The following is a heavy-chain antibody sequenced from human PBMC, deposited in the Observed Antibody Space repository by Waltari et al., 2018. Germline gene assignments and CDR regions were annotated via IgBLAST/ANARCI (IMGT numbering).Heavy chain of an antibody. CDR3: AREGYDAFDI. D-gene: IGHD3-22*01. J-gene: IGHJ3*02. CDR1: GGSISSYY. Sequence: QVQLQESGPGLVKPSETLSLTCPVSGGSISSYYWSWIRQPPGKGLEWIGYIYYSGSTNYNPSLKSRVTISVDTSKNQFSLKLSSVTAADTAVYYCAREGYDAFDIWGQGTMVTVSS. V-gene: IGHV4-59*01. CDR2: IYYSGST.